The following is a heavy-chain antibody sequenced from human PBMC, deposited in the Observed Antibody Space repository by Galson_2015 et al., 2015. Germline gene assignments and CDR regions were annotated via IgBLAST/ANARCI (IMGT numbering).Heavy chain of an antibody. D-gene: IGHD3-22*01. CDR3: ARDPLKPPYYYDSSGGGGSVDI. V-gene: IGHV1-2*06. CDR1: GYTFTGYY. J-gene: IGHJ3*02. Sequence: SVKVSCKASGYTFTGYYMHWVRQAPGQGLEWMGRINPNSGGTNYAQKFQGRVTMTRDTSISTAYMELSRLRSDDTAVYYCARDPLKPPYYYDSSGGGGSVDIWGQGTMVTVSS. CDR2: INPNSGGT.